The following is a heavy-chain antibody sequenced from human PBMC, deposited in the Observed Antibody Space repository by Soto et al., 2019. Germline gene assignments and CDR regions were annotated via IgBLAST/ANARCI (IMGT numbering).Heavy chain of an antibody. Sequence: SETLSLTCTVSGGSISSYYWSWIRQPPGKGLEWIGYIYYSGSTNYNPSLKSRVTISVDTSKNQFSLKLSSVTAADTAVYYCARGLGTIFGVVIIPYYYYGMDVWGQGTTVTVSS. CDR1: GGSISSYY. D-gene: IGHD3-3*01. J-gene: IGHJ6*02. V-gene: IGHV4-59*12. CDR2: IYYSGST. CDR3: ARGLGTIFGVVIIPYYYYGMDV.